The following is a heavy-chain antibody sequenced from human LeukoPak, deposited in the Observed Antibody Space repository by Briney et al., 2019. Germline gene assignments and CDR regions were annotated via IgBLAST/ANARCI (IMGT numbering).Heavy chain of an antibody. CDR3: ARGRRRAVANSGRSGIDAFDI. Sequence: ASVKVSCKASGYTFTSYYMHWVRQAPGQGLEWMGIINPSGGSTSYAQKFQGRVTMTRDTSTSTVYMELSSLRSDDTAVYYCARGRRRAVANSGRSGIDAFDIWGQGTMVTVSS. CDR2: INPSGGST. J-gene: IGHJ3*02. V-gene: IGHV1-46*01. D-gene: IGHD6-19*01. CDR1: GYTFTSYY.